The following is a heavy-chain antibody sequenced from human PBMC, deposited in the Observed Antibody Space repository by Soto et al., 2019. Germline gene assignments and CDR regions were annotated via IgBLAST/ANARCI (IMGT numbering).Heavy chain of an antibody. J-gene: IGHJ3*02. Sequence: SQTLSLTCAISGDSVSSNSAAWNWIRQSPSRGLEWLGRTYHRSKWYYDYAPPLKRRITINPDTSNIQFSLQLNSVTPEVTAVYYAAGTVTLGADPAFDIWGQGTMVTVSS. CDR1: GDSVSSNSAA. CDR3: AGTVTLGADPAFDI. CDR2: TYHRSKWYY. V-gene: IGHV6-1*01. D-gene: IGHD2-21*02.